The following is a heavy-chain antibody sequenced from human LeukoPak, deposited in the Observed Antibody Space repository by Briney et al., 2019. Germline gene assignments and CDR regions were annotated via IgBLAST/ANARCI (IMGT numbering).Heavy chain of an antibody. CDR1: GGSISSSNW. V-gene: IGHV4-4*02. CDR2: IYHSGST. J-gene: IGHJ6*02. Sequence: PSETLSLTCAVSGGSISSSNWWSWVRQPPGKGLEWIGEIYHSGSTNYNPSLKSRVTISVDTSKNQFSLKLSSVTAADTAVYYCARGFEKLVRPSTLHVYGMDVWGQGTTVTVSS. D-gene: IGHD6-13*01. CDR3: ARGFEKLVRPSTLHVYGMDV.